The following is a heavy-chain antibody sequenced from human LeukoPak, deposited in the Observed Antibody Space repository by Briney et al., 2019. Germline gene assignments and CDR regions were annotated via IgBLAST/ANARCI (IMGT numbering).Heavy chain of an antibody. Sequence: ASVKVSCKASGVSFRDYTINWLRQAPGQGLEWMGAIIPISGTTNYAQRLQGRVTLTMDDSATTAFMEISSLRSEDTAVYYCASRFTARQLVPADYYHMDVWGKGTTVFVSS. CDR3: ASRFTARQLVPADYYHMDV. V-gene: IGHV1-69*05. J-gene: IGHJ6*03. D-gene: IGHD6-13*01. CDR2: IIPISGTT. CDR1: GVSFRDYT.